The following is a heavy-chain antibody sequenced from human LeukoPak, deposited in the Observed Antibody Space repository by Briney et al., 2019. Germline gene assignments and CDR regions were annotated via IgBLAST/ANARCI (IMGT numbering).Heavy chain of an antibody. CDR2: INHSGST. D-gene: IGHD3-10*01. V-gene: IGHV4-34*01. J-gene: IGHJ4*02. Sequence: PSETLSLTCAVYGGSFSGYYWSWIRQPPGKGLEWIGEINHSGSTNYNPFLKSRVTISVDTSKNQFSLKLSSVTAADTAVYYCARGGTDKLLWFGELLSRAIDYWGQGTLVTVSS. CDR3: ARGGTDKLLWFGELLSRAIDY. CDR1: GGSFSGYY.